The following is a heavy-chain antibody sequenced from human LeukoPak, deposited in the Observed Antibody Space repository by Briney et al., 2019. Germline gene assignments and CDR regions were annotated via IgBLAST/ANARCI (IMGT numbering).Heavy chain of an antibody. CDR3: ARQYGRPFDY. J-gene: IGHJ4*02. D-gene: IGHD4-17*01. CDR1: GYNFATYW. Sequence: GESLRISCKGSGYNFATYWIAWVRQMPGRGLEWMGIIYPGDSNIKYSPSFQGLVTISADKSISTAYLQWSSLKASDTAVYYCARQYGRPFDYWGQGTLVTVSS. V-gene: IGHV5-51*01. CDR2: IYPGDSNI.